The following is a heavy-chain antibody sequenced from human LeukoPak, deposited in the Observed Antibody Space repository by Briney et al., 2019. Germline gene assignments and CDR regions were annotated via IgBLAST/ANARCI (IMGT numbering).Heavy chain of an antibody. CDR1: GGSISSGSYY. Sequence: PSRTLSLTCTVSGGSISSGSYYWSWIRQPAGKGLEWIGRIYTSGSTNYNPSLKSRVTISLDTSKNQFSLNLSSVTPADTPVDYWAREIDYGGNPDYGGQGTLVTVSS. V-gene: IGHV4-61*02. D-gene: IGHD4-23*01. J-gene: IGHJ4*02. CDR2: IYTSGST. CDR3: AREIDYGGNPDY.